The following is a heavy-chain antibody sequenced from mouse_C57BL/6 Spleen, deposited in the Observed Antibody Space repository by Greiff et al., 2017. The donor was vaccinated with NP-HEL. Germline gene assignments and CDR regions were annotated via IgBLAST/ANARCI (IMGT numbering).Heavy chain of an antibody. V-gene: IGHV1-53*01. CDR1: GYTFTSYW. CDR2: INPSNGGT. Sequence: QVQLQQSGTELVKPGASVKLSCKASGYTFTSYWMHWVKQRPGQGLEWIGNINPSNGGTNYNEKFKSKATLTVDKSSSTAYMQLSSLTSEDSAVYYCARYSNYFFYAMDYWGQGTSVTVSS. J-gene: IGHJ4*01. CDR3: ARYSNYFFYAMDY. D-gene: IGHD2-5*01.